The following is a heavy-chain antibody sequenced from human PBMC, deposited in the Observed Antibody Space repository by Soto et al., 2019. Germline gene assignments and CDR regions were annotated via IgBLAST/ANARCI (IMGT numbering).Heavy chain of an antibody. V-gene: IGHV3-23*01. D-gene: IGHD1-26*01. CDR1: GFTFSTYP. CDR2: IHGSGETT. Sequence: GESLRLSCAASGFTFSTYPMTWVRQAPGKGLEWVSSIHGSGETTYYAESVKGRFIISRDNSKNTLYLQMDSLRVDDTAVYFCARRSSGSYYAAFDVWGQGTVVTVSS. CDR3: ARRSSGSYYAAFDV. J-gene: IGHJ3*01.